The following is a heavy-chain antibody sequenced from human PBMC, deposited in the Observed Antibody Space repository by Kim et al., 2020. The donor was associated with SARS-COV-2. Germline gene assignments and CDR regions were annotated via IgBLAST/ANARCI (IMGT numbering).Heavy chain of an antibody. CDR3: TTSAPEYYYDSSGYYYDAFDI. D-gene: IGHD3-22*01. J-gene: IGHJ3*02. V-gene: IGHV3-15*01. Sequence: GGSLRLSCAASGFTFSNAWMSWVRQAPGKGLEWVGRIKSKTDGGTTDYAAPVKGRFTISRDDSKNTLYLQMNSLKTEDTAVYYCTTSAPEYYYDSSGYYYDAFDIWGQGTMVTVSS. CDR1: GFTFSNAW. CDR2: IKSKTDGGTT.